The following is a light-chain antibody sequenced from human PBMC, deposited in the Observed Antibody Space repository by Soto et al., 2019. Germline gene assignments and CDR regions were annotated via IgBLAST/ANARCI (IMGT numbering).Light chain of an antibody. CDR3: QQYGGSPRT. CDR1: HSVSSSY. V-gene: IGKV3-20*01. CDR2: GAS. Sequence: EIVLTQSPGTLSLSPGERATLSCRASHSVSSSYLAWYQQKPGQAPRLLISGASTRATGIPDRISGSGSGTDFTLTISRLEPEDFAVYYCQQYGGSPRTFGQGTKVDIK. J-gene: IGKJ1*01.